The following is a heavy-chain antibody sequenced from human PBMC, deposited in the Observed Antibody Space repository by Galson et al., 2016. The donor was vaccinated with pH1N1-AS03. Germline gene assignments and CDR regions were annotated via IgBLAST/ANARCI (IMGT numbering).Heavy chain of an antibody. CDR3: ARHYYAEVDYYYYGMDV. J-gene: IGHJ6*02. CDR2: INHSGDT. V-gene: IGHV4-34*01. Sequence: SETLSLTCAVYGGSISDYYWTWIRQAPGKGLEWIGEINHSGDTTYNPSLESRVTISADTSTSQFSLKVTSVTAADTAVYYCARHYYAEVDYYYYGMDVWGQGTTVTVSS. CDR1: GGSISDYY. D-gene: IGHD3-10*01.